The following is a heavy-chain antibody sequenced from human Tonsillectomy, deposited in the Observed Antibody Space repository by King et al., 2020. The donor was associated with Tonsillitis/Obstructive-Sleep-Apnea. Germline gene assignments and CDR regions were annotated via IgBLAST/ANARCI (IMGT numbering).Heavy chain of an antibody. V-gene: IGHV1-18*04. CDR2: INTYNANT. J-gene: IGHJ4*02. D-gene: IGHD1-7*01. Sequence: QLVQSGAEVKKPGASVKVSCKASGYTFSTYGISWVRQAPGQGLEWMGWINTYNANTNYAQKLQGRVTMTTDTSTRTAYMEVRSLRSDDTAVYYCARGVYELELLYWGQGTLITVSS. CDR1: GYTFSTYG. CDR3: ARGVYELELLY.